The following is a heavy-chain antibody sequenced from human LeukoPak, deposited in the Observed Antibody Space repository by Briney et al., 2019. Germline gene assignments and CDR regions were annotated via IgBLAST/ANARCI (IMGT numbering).Heavy chain of an antibody. J-gene: IGHJ4*02. V-gene: IGHV3-30*07. CDR2: IAYDGSNE. CDR1: GFTFSNYA. D-gene: IGHD1-7*01. Sequence: GGSLRLSCAASGFTFSNYAMYWFRQARGKGLEWVAVIAYDGSNEYYADSVKGRFTISRGNSKNTLYLQMNSLRAEDTAVYYCAREGGDNWNYGYFDYWGQGTLVTVSS. CDR3: AREGGDNWNYGYFDY.